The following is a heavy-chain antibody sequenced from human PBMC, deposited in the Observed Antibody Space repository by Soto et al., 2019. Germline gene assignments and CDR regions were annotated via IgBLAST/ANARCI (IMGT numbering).Heavy chain of an antibody. J-gene: IGHJ3*02. CDR3: ARGGGTYCGGGCCYRSRAFDI. CDR1: GGSITSGY. CDR2: IYYTGSI. Sequence: QVLLQESGPGLVRPSETLSLKCTVSGGSITSGYWTWIRQPPGKGLEWVGHIYYTGSIAYSPSLRSRIAISLAPSKTHFSLKLSSVTAADSAVYFCARGGGTYCGGGCCYRSRAFDIWGLGTMVTVSS. D-gene: IGHD2-15*01. V-gene: IGHV4-59*01.